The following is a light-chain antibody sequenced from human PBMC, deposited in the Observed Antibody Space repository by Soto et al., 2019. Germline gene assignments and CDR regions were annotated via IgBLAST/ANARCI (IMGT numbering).Light chain of an antibody. V-gene: IGKV3-20*01. Sequence: EMVLTQSPGTLSLSPGDRATLSCRASQSVTSNYLAWYQQKPGQAPRLLVYGASRRAIGIPDRFRGSGSGTDFTLTISRLEPEDFAVYYCQHDDTSPALTVGGGTMVEIK. J-gene: IGKJ4*01. CDR3: QHDDTSPALT. CDR1: QSVTSNY. CDR2: GAS.